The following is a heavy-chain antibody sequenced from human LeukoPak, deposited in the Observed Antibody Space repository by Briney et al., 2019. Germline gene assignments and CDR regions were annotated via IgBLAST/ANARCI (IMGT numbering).Heavy chain of an antibody. D-gene: IGHD3-16*01. CDR1: GDSISTYY. CDR2: IHYSGST. CDR3: ARRAINSVMFDY. J-gene: IGHJ4*02. V-gene: IGHV4-59*08. Sequence: KPSETLSLTCTVSGDSISTYYWSWIRQPPGKGLEWIGYIHYSGSTNYNPSLRSRVTISVDTSKNQFSLKLSSATAADTAVYFCARRAINSVMFDYWGQGTLVTVSS.